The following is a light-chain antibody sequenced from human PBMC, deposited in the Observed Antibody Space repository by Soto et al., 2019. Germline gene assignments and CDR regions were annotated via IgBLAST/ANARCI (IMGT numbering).Light chain of an antibody. V-gene: IGKV3-11*01. J-gene: IGKJ1*01. Sequence: EIVLTQSPATLSLSPGERATLSCRASQSISSSLAWYQQKPGQAPRLLIYDASTRATGFPARFSGSGSGTDFTLTIGSLEPEDFAVYYCQQRSEWPRTFRPGTKVDIK. CDR3: QQRSEWPRT. CDR2: DAS. CDR1: QSISSS.